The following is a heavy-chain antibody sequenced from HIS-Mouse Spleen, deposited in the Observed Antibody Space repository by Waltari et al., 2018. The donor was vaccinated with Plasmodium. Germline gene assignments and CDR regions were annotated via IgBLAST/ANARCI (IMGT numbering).Heavy chain of an antibody. D-gene: IGHD7-27*01. Sequence: QVQLQESGPGLVKPSQTLSLTCTVSGGSISSCGFSWSWIRQHPGKGLEWIGYIYYSGSTYYNPSLKSRVTISVDTSKNQFSLKLSSVTAADTAVYYCARVSPPANWGALNAFDIWGQGTMVTVSS. V-gene: IGHV4-31*03. CDR3: ARVSPPANWGALNAFDI. CDR2: IYYSGST. CDR1: GGSISSCGFS. J-gene: IGHJ3*02.